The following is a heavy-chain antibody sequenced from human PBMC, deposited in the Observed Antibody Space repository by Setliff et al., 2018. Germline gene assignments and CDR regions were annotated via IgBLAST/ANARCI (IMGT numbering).Heavy chain of an antibody. J-gene: IGHJ5*02. V-gene: IGHV4-59*01. CDR3: ARVTNWGLDLRFDP. Sequence: PSETLSLTCTVSGDSISSYYWSWIRQPPGKGLEWIGYIYYSGSTNYNPSLKGRVTMSVATFENHFSLKLNSLTAADTAVYYCARVTNWGLDLRFDPWGQGILVTVS. D-gene: IGHD7-27*01. CDR1: GDSISSYY. CDR2: IYYSGST.